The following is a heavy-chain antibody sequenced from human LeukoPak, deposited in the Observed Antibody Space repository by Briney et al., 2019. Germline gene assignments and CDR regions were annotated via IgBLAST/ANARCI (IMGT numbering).Heavy chain of an antibody. CDR3: ASRAPSTLLAY. V-gene: IGHV3-30-3*01. CDR1: GFTFSSYA. D-gene: IGHD3-16*01. CDR2: ISFDGTII. Sequence: GGSLRLSCAASGFTFSSYAMPWVRQAPGKGLEWVAVISFDGTIIYYADSVKGRFTISRDNSNNTLYLQMNSLRAEDTALYYCASRAPSTLLAYWGQGTLVTVSS. J-gene: IGHJ4*02.